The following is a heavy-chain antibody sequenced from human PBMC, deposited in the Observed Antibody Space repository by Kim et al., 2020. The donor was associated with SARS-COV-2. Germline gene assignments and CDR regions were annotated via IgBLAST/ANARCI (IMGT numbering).Heavy chain of an antibody. CDR1: GFTFSSYG. D-gene: IGHD4-17*01. J-gene: IGHJ6*02. Sequence: GGSLRLSCAASGFTFSSYGMHWVRQAPGKGLEWVAVISYDGSNKYYADSVKGRFTISRDNSKNTLYLQMNSLRAEDTAVYYCAKLGVGYGDYVTYYYYYYGMDVWGQGTTVTVSS. CDR3: AKLGVGYGDYVTYYYYYYGMDV. V-gene: IGHV3-30*18. CDR2: ISYDGSNK.